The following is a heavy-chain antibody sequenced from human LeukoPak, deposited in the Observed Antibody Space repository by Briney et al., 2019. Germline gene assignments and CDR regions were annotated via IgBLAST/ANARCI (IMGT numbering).Heavy chain of an antibody. CDR3: ANRRRASRGYGMDV. J-gene: IGHJ6*02. V-gene: IGHV1-69*13. CDR2: IIPIFGTA. Sequence: SVKVSCKASGGTFSSYDISWVRQTPGQGLEWMGGIIPIFGTANYAQKFQGRVTITADESTSTAYMELSSLRSEDTAVYYCANRRRASRGYGMDVWGQGITVTVSS. D-gene: IGHD1-1*01. CDR1: GGTFSSYD.